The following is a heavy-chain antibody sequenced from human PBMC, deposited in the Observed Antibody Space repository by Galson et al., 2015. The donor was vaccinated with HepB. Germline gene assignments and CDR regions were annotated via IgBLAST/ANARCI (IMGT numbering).Heavy chain of an antibody. CDR1: GYTFTDYY. V-gene: IGHV1-69-2*01. J-gene: IGHJ4*02. CDR3: ATGDKYGDYGLEVDY. Sequence: VKVSCKVSGYTFTDYYMHWVQQAPGKGLEWMGLVDPEDGETIYAEKFQGRVTITADTSTDTAYMELSSLRSEDTAVYYCATGDKYGDYGLEVDYWGQGTLVTVSS. D-gene: IGHD4-17*01. CDR2: VDPEDGET.